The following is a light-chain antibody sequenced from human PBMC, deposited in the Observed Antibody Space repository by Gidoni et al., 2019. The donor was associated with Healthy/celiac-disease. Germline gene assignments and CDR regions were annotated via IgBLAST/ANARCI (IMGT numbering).Light chain of an antibody. CDR1: SSNIGAGYD. CDR2: GNS. J-gene: IGLJ2*01. CDR3: QSYDSSLSAVV. V-gene: IGLV1-40*01. Sequence: QSVLTQPPSVSGAPGQRVTISCTGRSSNIGAGYDVPWYQQLPGTAPKLPIYGNSNRPSGVPDRFSGSKSGTSASLAITGLQAEDEADYYCQSYDSSLSAVVFGGGTKLTVL.